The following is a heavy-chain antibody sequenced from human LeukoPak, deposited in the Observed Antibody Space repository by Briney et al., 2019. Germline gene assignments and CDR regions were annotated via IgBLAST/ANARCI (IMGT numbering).Heavy chain of an antibody. CDR2: IYYSGST. V-gene: IGHV4-30-4*01. J-gene: IGHJ5*02. Sequence: SETLSLTCTVSGGSISSGDYYWSWIRQPPGKGLEWIGYIYYSGSTYYNPSLKSRVTISVDTSKNQFSLKLSSVTAADTAVYYCARTKYYYDSSGYLGHENWFDPWGQGTLVTVSS. CDR3: ARTKYYYDSSGYLGHENWFDP. D-gene: IGHD3-22*01. CDR1: GGSISSGDYY.